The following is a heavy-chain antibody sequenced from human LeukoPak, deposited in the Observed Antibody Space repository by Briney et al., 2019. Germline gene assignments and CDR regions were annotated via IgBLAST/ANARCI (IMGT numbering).Heavy chain of an antibody. CDR1: GYTFTSND. CDR3: ARGGDSSGHTDY. V-gene: IGHV1-8*01. Sequence: EASVKVSCKASGYTFTSNDINWVRQATGQGLEWMGWMNPNSGNTGYAQKFQGRVTMTRNTSISTAYMELSSLRSEDTAVYYCARGGDSSGHTDYWGQGTLVTVSS. D-gene: IGHD3-22*01. CDR2: MNPNSGNT. J-gene: IGHJ4*02.